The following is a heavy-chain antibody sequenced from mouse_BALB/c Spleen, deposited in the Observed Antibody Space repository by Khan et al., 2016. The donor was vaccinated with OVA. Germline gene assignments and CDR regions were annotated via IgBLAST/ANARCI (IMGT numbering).Heavy chain of an antibody. CDR2: IWSAGNT. CDR1: GFSLTTYG. J-gene: IGHJ3*01. D-gene: IGHD1-1*01. V-gene: IGHV2-4-1*01. CDR3: AGSCNMYYFTY. Sequence: QVQLKQSGPGLLQPSQSLSITCTVSGFSLTTYGVHWVRQSPGKGLEWLGLIWSAGNTDYNAAFISRLSISKDNSKSQVFFKMNSLQADDTAIYCCAGSCNMYYFTYWGQGTLVTVSS.